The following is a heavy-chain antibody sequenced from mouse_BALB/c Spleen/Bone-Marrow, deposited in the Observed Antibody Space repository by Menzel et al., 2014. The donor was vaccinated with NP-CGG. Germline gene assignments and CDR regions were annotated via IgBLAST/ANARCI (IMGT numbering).Heavy chain of an antibody. CDR1: GFSLTSYG. CDR2: IWSDGST. V-gene: IGHV2-6-1*01. Sequence: VNVVESGPGLVAPSQSLSITCTISGFSLTSYGVHWVRQPPGKGLEWLVVIWSDGSTTYNSALKSRLSISKGNSKSQVFLKMNSLQTDDTAMYYCARNGNFYAMVYWGQGTSVSVSS. CDR3: ARNGNFYAMVY. J-gene: IGHJ4*01. D-gene: IGHD2-1*01.